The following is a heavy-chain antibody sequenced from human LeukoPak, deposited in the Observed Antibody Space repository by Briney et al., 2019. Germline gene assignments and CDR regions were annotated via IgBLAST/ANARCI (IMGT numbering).Heavy chain of an antibody. V-gene: IGHV1-18*01. CDR2: XXAYNGNT. Sequence: XXAYNGNTNYAQKLQGRVTMTTDTSTSTAYMELRSLRSDDTAVYYCARVNYDYVWGSYRLPDYWGQGTLVTVSS. CDR3: ARVNYDYVWGSYRLPDY. D-gene: IGHD3-16*02. J-gene: IGHJ4*02.